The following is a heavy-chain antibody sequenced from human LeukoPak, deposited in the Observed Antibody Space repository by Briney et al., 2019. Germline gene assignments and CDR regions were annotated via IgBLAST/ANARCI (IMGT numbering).Heavy chain of an antibody. CDR2: IYSGGNT. V-gene: IGHV3-53*01. CDR1: GFTVSSDF. D-gene: IGHD3-9*01. J-gene: IGHJ4*02. CDR3: ARAYFDWFYSDY. Sequence: PGGSLRLSCAASGFTVSSDFMSWVRQAPGKGLEWVSVIYSGGNTYYADSVKGRFTISRDNSKNTLYLQMNSLRAEDTAVYYCARAYFDWFYSDYWGQGTLVTVSS.